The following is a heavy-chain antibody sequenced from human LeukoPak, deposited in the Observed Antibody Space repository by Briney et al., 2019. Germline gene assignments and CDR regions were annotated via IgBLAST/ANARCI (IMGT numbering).Heavy chain of an antibody. V-gene: IGHV1-8*03. CDR1: GYTFTSYD. D-gene: IGHD6-19*01. Sequence: ASVKVSCKASGYTFTSYDINWVRQATGQGLEWMGWMNPNSGNTGYAQKFQGRVTITRNTSISTAYMELSSLRAEDTAVYYCAKDQGWLVRGGCLEYWGQGTLVTVSS. CDR2: MNPNSGNT. CDR3: AKDQGWLVRGGCLEY. J-gene: IGHJ4*02.